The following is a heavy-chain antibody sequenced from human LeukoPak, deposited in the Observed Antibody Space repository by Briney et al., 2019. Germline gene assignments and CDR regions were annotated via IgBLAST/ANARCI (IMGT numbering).Heavy chain of an antibody. Sequence: PGGSLRLSCAASGFTFSRYSMSWVRQAPGKGLEWVANIKPDGSEQDYVDSAKGRFTISSDNAKNSLYLRMNTLRAEDTAVYYCADGGFDFWGQGTLVTVSS. J-gene: IGHJ4*02. CDR1: GFTFSRYS. D-gene: IGHD3-16*01. CDR2: IKPDGSEQ. CDR3: ADGGFDF. V-gene: IGHV3-7*01.